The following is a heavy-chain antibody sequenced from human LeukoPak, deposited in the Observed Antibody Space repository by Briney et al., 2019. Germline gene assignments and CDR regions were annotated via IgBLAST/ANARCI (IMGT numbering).Heavy chain of an antibody. V-gene: IGHV3-53*01. D-gene: IGHD1-7*01. Sequence: GGSLRLSCAASGVTVSSNYMSWVRQAPGKGLEWVSVIYSGDSTYYTASVKGRFTISRDNAKNSLYLQMNSLRAEDTAIYYCAREDDWNYEDYWGQGTLVTVSS. CDR2: IYSGDST. J-gene: IGHJ4*02. CDR3: AREDDWNYEDY. CDR1: GVTVSSNY.